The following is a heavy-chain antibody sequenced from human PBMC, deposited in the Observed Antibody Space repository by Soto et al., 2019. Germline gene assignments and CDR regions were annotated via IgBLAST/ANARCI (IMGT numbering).Heavy chain of an antibody. Sequence: EVQLVESGGGLVQPGGSLKLSCAASGFTFSGSAMHWVRQASGKGLEWVGRIRSKANSYATAYAASVKGRFTISRDDSKNTAYIQMNSLKTEDTAVYYCTRHADIVVVPAATPRYYYYMDVWGKGTTVTVSS. V-gene: IGHV3-73*01. CDR2: IRSKANSYAT. D-gene: IGHD2-2*01. CDR3: TRHADIVVVPAATPRYYYYMDV. CDR1: GFTFSGSA. J-gene: IGHJ6*03.